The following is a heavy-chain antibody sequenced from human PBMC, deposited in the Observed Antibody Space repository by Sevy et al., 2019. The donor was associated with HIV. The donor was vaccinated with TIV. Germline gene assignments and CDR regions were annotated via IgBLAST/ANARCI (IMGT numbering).Heavy chain of an antibody. J-gene: IGHJ4*02. D-gene: IGHD1-26*01. CDR3: ARDYPTGSFPNY. Sequence: ASVKVSCKASVYTFTGHYMHWVRQAPGQGLEWMGWINPKNGGTTYAQRFQGRVTMTRDTSTSTAYMELSSLTSDDTAVYYCARDYPTGSFPNYWGQGTLVTVSS. CDR2: INPKNGGT. CDR1: VYTFTGHY. V-gene: IGHV1-2*02.